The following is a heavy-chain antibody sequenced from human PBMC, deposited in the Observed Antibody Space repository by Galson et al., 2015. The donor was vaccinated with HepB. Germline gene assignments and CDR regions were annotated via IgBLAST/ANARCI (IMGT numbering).Heavy chain of an antibody. CDR1: RFAFTKYR. D-gene: IGHD3-16*01. CDR3: ARDNWSDEWGALDP. CDR2: IWQDGSKE. V-gene: IGHV3-33*01. Sequence: SLRLSCAASRFAFTKYRFHWVRRAPGEGLEWVAVIWQDGSKEQYADSVKGRFTLSRDNSKNTVYLQMNSLRLEDTAMYYCARDNWSDEWGALDPWGQGTLVTVS. J-gene: IGHJ5*02.